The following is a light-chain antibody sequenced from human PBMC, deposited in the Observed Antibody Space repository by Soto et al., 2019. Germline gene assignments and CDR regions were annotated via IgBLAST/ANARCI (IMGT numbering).Light chain of an antibody. Sequence: QSALTQPASVSGSPGQSITLSCTRTSSGVENYNLVSWYQHRPGKAPKLIIYEGSQRPSGVSDRFSGSKSGNTASRTISGLRAEDEADYYCSAYAGAVVVGGGTKLTVL. CDR2: EGS. J-gene: IGLJ2*01. CDR1: SSGVENYNL. V-gene: IGLV2-23*01. CDR3: SAYAGAVV.